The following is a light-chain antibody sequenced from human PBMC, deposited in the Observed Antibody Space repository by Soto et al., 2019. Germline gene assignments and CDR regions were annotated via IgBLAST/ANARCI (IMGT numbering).Light chain of an antibody. V-gene: IGKV3-15*01. CDR1: QSVSNN. Sequence: EIVTTQSPSSLSVSPGDRATLSCRASQSVSNNLAWYQQRPGQAPKLLIYGASTRATGVPARFSGSGSGTDFTLTISSLQSEDFATYYCQQYYSNPRTFGQGTKVDIK. CDR2: GAS. J-gene: IGKJ1*01. CDR3: QQYYSNPRT.